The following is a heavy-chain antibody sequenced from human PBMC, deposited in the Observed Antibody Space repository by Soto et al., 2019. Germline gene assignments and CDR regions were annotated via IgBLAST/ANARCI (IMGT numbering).Heavy chain of an antibody. CDR2: IYYSGST. D-gene: IGHD3-10*01. J-gene: IGHJ4*02. Sequence: QVQLQESGPGLVKPSQTLSLTCTVSGGSISSGGYYWSWIRQHPGKGLEWIGYIYYSGSTYYNPSLKSRVTISVDTSKNQFSLKLRSVTAADTSVYYCASRGPRADYYGSGVVNYWGQGTLVTVSS. CDR3: ASRGPRADYYGSGVVNY. V-gene: IGHV4-31*03. CDR1: GGSISSGGYY.